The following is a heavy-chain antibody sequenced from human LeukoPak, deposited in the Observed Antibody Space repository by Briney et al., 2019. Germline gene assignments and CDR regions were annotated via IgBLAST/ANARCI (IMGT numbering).Heavy chain of an antibody. J-gene: IGHJ5*02. CDR3: ARDHIGDFWSGYYINWFDP. CDR2: IYTSGST. D-gene: IGHD3-3*01. CDR1: GGSISSGSYY. V-gene: IGHV4-61*02. Sequence: TLSLTCTVSGGSISSGSYYWSWIRQPAGKGLEWIGRIYTSGSTNYNPSLKSRVTISVDTSKNQFSLKLSSVTAADTAVYYCARDHIGDFWSGYYINWFDPWGQGTLVTVSS.